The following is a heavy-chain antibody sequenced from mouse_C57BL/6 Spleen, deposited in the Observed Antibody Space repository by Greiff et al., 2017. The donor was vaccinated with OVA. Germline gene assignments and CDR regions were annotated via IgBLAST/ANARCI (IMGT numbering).Heavy chain of an antibody. CDR2: ISDGGSYT. V-gene: IGHV5-4*01. J-gene: IGHJ2*01. CDR3: ARASTMITSYYFDY. D-gene: IGHD2-4*01. CDR1: GFTFSSYA. Sequence: EVQLVESGGGLVKPGGSLKLSCAASGFTFSSYAMSWVRQTPEKRLEWVATISDGGSYTYYPDNVKGRFTISRDNAKNNLYLQMSHLKSEDTAMYYCARASTMITSYYFDYWGQGTTLTVSS.